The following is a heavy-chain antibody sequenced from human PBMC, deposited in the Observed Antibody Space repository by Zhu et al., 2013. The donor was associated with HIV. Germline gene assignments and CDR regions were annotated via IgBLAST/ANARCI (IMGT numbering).Heavy chain of an antibody. CDR2: MSYSGST. CDR1: GGSISSRSYY. J-gene: IGHJ4*02. V-gene: IGHV4-39*07. CDR3: ARAGQDYVWGSYTPPYYLDS. D-gene: IGHD3-16*01. Sequence: QVQPEQWGAGLLKPSEILSLTCTVSGGSISSRSYYWVWIRQPPGKGLEFIGSMSYSGSTYYNPSLKSRLTMSLDTSKNQFSLKLSSVAAADTALYYCARAGQDYVWGSYTPPYYLDSWGQGTLVTVSS.